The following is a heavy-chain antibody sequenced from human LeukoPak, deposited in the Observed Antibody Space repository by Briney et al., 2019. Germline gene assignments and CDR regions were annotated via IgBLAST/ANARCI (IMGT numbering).Heavy chain of an antibody. CDR3: ARSPGSSSYWGPFDV. D-gene: IGHD3-22*01. Sequence: ASVKLSCKASGYTFTDYYIHWLRQAPGRGPEWLGWIDPKSGATYYAEKFQGRVTMTGDTSIDTAYMQQNRLTSDDTAVYYCARSPGSSSYWGPFDVWGQGALVTVSS. J-gene: IGHJ4*02. V-gene: IGHV1-2*02. CDR2: IDPKSGAT. CDR1: GYTFTDYY.